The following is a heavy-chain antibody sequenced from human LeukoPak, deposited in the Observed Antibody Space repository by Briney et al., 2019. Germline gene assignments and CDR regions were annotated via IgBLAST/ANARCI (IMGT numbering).Heavy chain of an antibody. CDR1: GYTFTGYY. D-gene: IGHD5-18*01. J-gene: IGHJ4*02. CDR2: INPNSGGT. Sequence: SVKVSCKASGYTFTGYYMHWVRQAPGQGLEWMGWINPNSGGTNYAQKFQGRVTMTRDTSISTAYMELSRLRSDDTAVYYCARVVDTAKYYFDYWGQGTLVTVSS. CDR3: ARVVDTAKYYFDY. V-gene: IGHV1-2*02.